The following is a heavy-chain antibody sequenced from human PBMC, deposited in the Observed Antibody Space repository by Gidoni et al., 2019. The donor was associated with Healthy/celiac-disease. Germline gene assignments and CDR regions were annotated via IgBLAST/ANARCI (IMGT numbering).Heavy chain of an antibody. V-gene: IGHV1-46*01. Sequence: QVQLVQSGAEVKKLGASVKVSCKPSGYTLTSYYMHWVRQAPGQGLEWMGIINPSGGSTSYAQKFQGRVTMTRDTSTSTVYMELSSLRSEDTAVYYCARDGQTGDLPDYWGQGTLVTVSS. CDR3: ARDGQTGDLPDY. J-gene: IGHJ4*02. D-gene: IGHD7-27*01. CDR2: INPSGGST. CDR1: GYTLTSYY.